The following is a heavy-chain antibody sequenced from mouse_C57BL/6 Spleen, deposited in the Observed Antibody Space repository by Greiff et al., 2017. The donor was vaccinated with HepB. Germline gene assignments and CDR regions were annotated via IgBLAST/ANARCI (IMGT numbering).Heavy chain of an antibody. CDR1: GYTFTDYY. V-gene: IGHV1-19*01. CDR2: INPYNGGT. J-gene: IGHJ2*01. D-gene: IGHD1-1*01. CDR3: ARYGPYGSFYFDY. Sequence: EVQLQQSGPVLVKPGASVKMSCKASGYTFTDYYMNWVKQSHGKSLEWIGVINPYNGGTSYNQKFKGKATLTVDKSSSTAYMELNSLTSEDSAVYYCARYGPYGSFYFDYWGQGTTLTVSS.